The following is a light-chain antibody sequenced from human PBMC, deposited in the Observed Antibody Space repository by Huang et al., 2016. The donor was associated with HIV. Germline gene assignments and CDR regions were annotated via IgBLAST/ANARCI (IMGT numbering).Light chain of an antibody. V-gene: IGKV3-11*01. J-gene: IGKJ4*01. CDR1: QNVNNY. CDR2: DAS. Sequence: DIVLTQSPATLSVFPGDRVTLSRRASQNVNNYLALYQQRPGQAPRLLIYDASIRPGGISDRFSGSGAGTEFTLTINGLETEDFALYYCQQRSGRVTFGGGTKIEV. CDR3: QQRSGRVT.